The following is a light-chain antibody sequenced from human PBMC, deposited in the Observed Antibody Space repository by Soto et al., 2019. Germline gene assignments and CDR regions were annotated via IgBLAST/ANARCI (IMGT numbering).Light chain of an antibody. Sequence: DIQMTQSPSTLSASEGDRVTITCRASQNIVSWLPWYQQKPGKAPNLMMFDGSSLKSGVPSRFSGSGSGTEFNLHISSPQHDDFATYYCQQCHDHSPRAFSQGTKVEI. CDR3: QQCHDHSPRA. CDR1: QNIVSW. V-gene: IGKV1-5*01. J-gene: IGKJ1*01. CDR2: DGS.